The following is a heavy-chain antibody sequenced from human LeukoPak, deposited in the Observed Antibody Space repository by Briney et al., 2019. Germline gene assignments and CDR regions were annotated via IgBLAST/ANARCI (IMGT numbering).Heavy chain of an antibody. CDR1: GGSISSSSYY. CDR3: ARDSSPLYQLQSYYFDY. J-gene: IGHJ4*02. D-gene: IGHD2-2*01. Sequence: PSETLSLTCTVSGGSISSSSYYWGWIRQPPGKGLEWIGSIYYSGSTYYNPSLKSRVTISVDRSKNQFSLKLSSVTAADTAVYYCARDSSPLYQLQSYYFDYWGQGTLVTVSS. CDR2: IYYSGST. V-gene: IGHV4-39*07.